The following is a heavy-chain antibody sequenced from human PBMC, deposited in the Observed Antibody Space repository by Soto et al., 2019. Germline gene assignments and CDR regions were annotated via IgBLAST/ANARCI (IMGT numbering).Heavy chain of an antibody. CDR1: GYTFSSYH. CDR2: ISAYNGNT. Sequence: QIQLVQSGAEVKKPGASVKVSCKASGYTFSSYHITWVRQAPGQGLEWMGWISAYNGNTNYAQNLQGRVTMTTDPSTSTADMELRSLTSDDTAVYYCARDLPPVDYWGQGTLVTVSS. J-gene: IGHJ4*02. V-gene: IGHV1-18*01. CDR3: ARDLPPVDY.